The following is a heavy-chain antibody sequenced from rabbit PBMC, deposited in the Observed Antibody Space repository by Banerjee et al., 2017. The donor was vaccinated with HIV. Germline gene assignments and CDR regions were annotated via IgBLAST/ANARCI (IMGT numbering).Heavy chain of an antibody. Sequence: QQQLVESGGGLVKPGASLTLTCKASGFSFSNKAVMCWVRQAPGKGLEWIACVYAGSGGTSYYASWAKGRFTISRPSSTMVTLQMTSLTAADTATYFCAANSGGWRLGLWGPGTLVTVS. D-gene: IGHD4-1*01. CDR2: VYAGSGGTS. CDR3: AANSGGWRLGL. V-gene: IGHV1S45*01. CDR1: GFSFSNKAV. J-gene: IGHJ4*01.